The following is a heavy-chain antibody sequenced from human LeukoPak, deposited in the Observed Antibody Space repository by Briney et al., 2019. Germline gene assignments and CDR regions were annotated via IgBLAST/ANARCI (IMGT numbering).Heavy chain of an antibody. D-gene: IGHD2-21*01. CDR3: VRDSDYQRNSGGLYAHYDALDI. CDR1: EFTFSTFW. V-gene: IGHV3-7*01. Sequence: GGSLRLCCAASEFTFSTFWMSWVRQAPGKGLEWVANIKADGSVKHYVDSVEGRFSISRDNARSSLYLQMNSLRAEDTAVYYCVRDSDYQRNSGGLYAHYDALDIWGHGTMVTVSS. J-gene: IGHJ3*02. CDR2: IKADGSVK.